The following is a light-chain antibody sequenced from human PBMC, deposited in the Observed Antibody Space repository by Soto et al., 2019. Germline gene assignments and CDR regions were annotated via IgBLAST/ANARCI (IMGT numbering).Light chain of an antibody. Sequence: EIVLTQSPGTLSLSPGERATLSCRASQSVSSSYLAWYQQKPGQAPRLLIYGVSSRATGIPDRFSGSGSGIDFTLTISSLEPEDFAVYYCQQRSNWPKTFGRGTKVDIK. CDR3: QQRSNWPKT. CDR2: GVS. J-gene: IGKJ1*01. CDR1: QSVSSSY. V-gene: IGKV3D-20*02.